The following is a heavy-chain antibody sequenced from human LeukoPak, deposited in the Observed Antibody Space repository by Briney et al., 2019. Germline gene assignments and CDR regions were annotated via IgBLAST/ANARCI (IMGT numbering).Heavy chain of an antibody. J-gene: IGHJ4*02. CDR2: IYSGGST. D-gene: IGHD3-16*01. Sequence: GGSLRLSCAASGFTVSSNYMSWVRQAPGKGLEWVSVIYSGGSTYYADSVKGRFTISRGNSKNTLYLQMNSMRAEDTAVYYCARDGGAVSFDYWGQGTLVTVSS. V-gene: IGHV3-66*01. CDR3: ARDGGAVSFDY. CDR1: GFTVSSNY.